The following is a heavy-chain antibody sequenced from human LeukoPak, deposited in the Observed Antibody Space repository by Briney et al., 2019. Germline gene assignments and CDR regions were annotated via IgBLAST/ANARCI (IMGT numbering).Heavy chain of an antibody. CDR1: GYTFTSYD. V-gene: IGHV1-8*01. Sequence: ASVKVSCKASGYTFTSYDINWVRQATGQGLEWMGWMNPNSGNTGYAQKFQGRVTMTRNTSISTAYMELSSLRSEDTAVYYCARGGVYYYDSSGYYYERGRYGMDVWGQGTTVTVSS. CDR3: ARGGVYYYDSSGYYYERGRYGMDV. CDR2: MNPNSGNT. D-gene: IGHD3-22*01. J-gene: IGHJ6*02.